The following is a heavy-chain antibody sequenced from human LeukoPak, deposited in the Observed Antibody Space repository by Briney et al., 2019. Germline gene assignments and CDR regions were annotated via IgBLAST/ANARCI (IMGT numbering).Heavy chain of an antibody. CDR3: ARGRGNACSGSYSGFDY. V-gene: IGHV4-34*01. J-gene: IGHJ4*02. Sequence: SETLSLTCAVYGGSFSGYYWSWIRQPPGKGLEWIGEINHSGSTNYNPSLKSRVTISVDTSKNQFSLMLSSVTAADTAVYYCARGRGNACSGSYSGFDYWGQGTLVTVSS. CDR1: GGSFSGYY. D-gene: IGHD1-26*01. CDR2: INHSGST.